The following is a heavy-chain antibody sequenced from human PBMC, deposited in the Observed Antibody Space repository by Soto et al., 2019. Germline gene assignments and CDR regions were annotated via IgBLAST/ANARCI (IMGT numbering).Heavy chain of an antibody. CDR3: AKMVGVSVAAAGFDL. D-gene: IGHD6-13*01. V-gene: IGHV3-33*06. J-gene: IGHJ4*02. Sequence: QVQLVESGGGVVQPGRSLRLSCVASGFIFSSYGMHWVRQAPGKGLEWVAVVWFDGSNEFYADSVKGRFTISRDNSKKTLFLQMNSLRAEDTALYYCAKMVGVSVAAAGFDLCGQGTLVTVSS. CDR2: VWFDGSNE. CDR1: GFIFSSYG.